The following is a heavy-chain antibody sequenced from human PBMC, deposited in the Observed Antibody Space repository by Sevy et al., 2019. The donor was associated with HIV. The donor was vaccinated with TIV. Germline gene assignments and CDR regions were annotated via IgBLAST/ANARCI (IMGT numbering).Heavy chain of an antibody. D-gene: IGHD3-22*01. J-gene: IGHJ4*02. CDR2: IYYSGST. V-gene: IGHV4-30-4*01. CDR1: GGSISSGDYY. CDR3: ASHYYDSSGFDY. Sequence: SETLSLTCTVSGGSISSGDYYWSWIRQPPGKGLEWIGYIYYSGSTYYNPSLKSRVTISVDTSKNQFSLRLSSVTAAYTAVYYCASHYYDSSGFDYWGQGTLVTVSS.